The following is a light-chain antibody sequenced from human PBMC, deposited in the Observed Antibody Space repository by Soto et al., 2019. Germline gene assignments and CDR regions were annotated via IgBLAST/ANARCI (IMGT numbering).Light chain of an antibody. Sequence: DIVMTQSPDSLAVSLGERATINCKSSQSVFYSSNNKNYLAWYQQKPGQPPKLLIYWASTRESGVPDRFSGSGSGTDFTLNISSLQAEDVAVYYCQQYYSSPLTFGGGTKVEIK. CDR2: WAS. CDR1: QSVFYSSNNKNY. V-gene: IGKV4-1*01. CDR3: QQYYSSPLT. J-gene: IGKJ4*01.